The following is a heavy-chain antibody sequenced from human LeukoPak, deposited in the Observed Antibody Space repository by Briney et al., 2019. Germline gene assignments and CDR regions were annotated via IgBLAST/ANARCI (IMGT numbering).Heavy chain of an antibody. CDR3: ARATVVVPAAMLTPYMDV. CDR1: GGSFSGYY. V-gene: IGHV4-34*01. CDR2: INHSGGT. J-gene: IGHJ6*03. D-gene: IGHD2-2*01. Sequence: SETLSLTCAVYGGSFSGYYWSWIRQPPGKGLECIGEINHSGGTNYNPSLKSRVTISVDTSKNQFSLKLSSVTAADTAVYYCARATVVVPAAMLTPYMDVWGKGTTVTVSS.